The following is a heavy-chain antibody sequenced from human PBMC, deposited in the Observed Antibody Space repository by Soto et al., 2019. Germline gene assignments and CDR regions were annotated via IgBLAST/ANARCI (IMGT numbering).Heavy chain of an antibody. J-gene: IGHJ5*02. CDR2: IYYNGST. Sequence: SETLSLTCSVSGGSVRSGVYYWSWIRQPPGKGLQWIGYIYYNGSTNYNPSLKSRVTISIDTSKNQFSLRLSSVTAADTAVYYCARDHAGSGNYYPNWFDPWGQGALATVSS. D-gene: IGHD3-10*01. V-gene: IGHV4-61*08. CDR1: GGSVRSGVYY. CDR3: ARDHAGSGNYYPNWFDP.